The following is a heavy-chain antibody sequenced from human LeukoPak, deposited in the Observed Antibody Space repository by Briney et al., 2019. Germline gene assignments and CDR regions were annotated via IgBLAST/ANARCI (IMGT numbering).Heavy chain of an antibody. V-gene: IGHV1-18*01. CDR1: GYTFTSYG. CDR2: ISAYNGNT. Sequence: GASVKVSCKASGYTFTSYGISWVRQAPGQGLEWMGWISAYNGNTNYAQKLQGRVTMTRDTSISTAYMELSRLRSDDTAVYYCARAGHHDAFDIWGQGTMVTVSS. CDR3: ARAGHHDAFDI. J-gene: IGHJ3*02.